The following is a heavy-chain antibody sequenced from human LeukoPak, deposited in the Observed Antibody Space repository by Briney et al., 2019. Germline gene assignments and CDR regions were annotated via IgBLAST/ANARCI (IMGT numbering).Heavy chain of an antibody. D-gene: IGHD5-24*01. V-gene: IGHV3-48*01. CDR3: AKDSVEMATIDPNFFDY. J-gene: IGHJ4*02. CDR1: GLTFSSYS. CDR2: ISSSTSTI. Sequence: GGSLRLSCAASGLTFSSYSMNWVRQAPGKGLEWVSYISSSTSTIYYADSVKGRFTISRDNAKNSLYLQMNSLRAEDTAVYYCAKDSVEMATIDPNFFDYWGQGTLVTVSS.